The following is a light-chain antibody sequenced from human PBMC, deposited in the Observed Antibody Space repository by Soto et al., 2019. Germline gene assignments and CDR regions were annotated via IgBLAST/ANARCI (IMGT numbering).Light chain of an antibody. J-gene: IGKJ1*01. CDR2: CAA. Sequence: IVLTQSPATLSLSPGERATLSCRASQSVTRNQLAGFQQKPGQAPRLLIYCAANRAAGIPDRSSGSGSGTDFTLIISRLEREDFSTEYCQQYCGLPRTFGQGTKVDIK. CDR3: QQYCGLPRT. V-gene: IGKV3-20*01. CDR1: QSVTRNQ.